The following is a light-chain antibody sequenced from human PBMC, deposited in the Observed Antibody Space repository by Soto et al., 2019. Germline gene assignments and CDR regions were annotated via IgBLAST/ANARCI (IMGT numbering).Light chain of an antibody. CDR2: DAS. CDR1: QTISSW. CDR3: LQHYSYPWT. Sequence: DIQMTQPPSTLSASVGDRVTITCRASQTISSWLAWYQQKPGKAPKRLIYDASILQGGVPSRFSGSGSGTEFTLTISSLQPEDFATYSCLQHYSYPWTFGQGTKVDI. V-gene: IGKV1-5*01. J-gene: IGKJ1*01.